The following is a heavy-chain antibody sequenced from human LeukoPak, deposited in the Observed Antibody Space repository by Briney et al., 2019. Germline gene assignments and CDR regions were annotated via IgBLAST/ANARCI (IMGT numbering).Heavy chain of an antibody. CDR3: ARLRWYRAPGPTDY. CDR2: INHSGST. V-gene: IGHV4-34*01. J-gene: IGHJ4*02. Sequence: SETLSLTCAVYGGSFSGYYWSWIRQPPGKGLEWIGEINHSGSTNYNPSLKSRVTISVDTSKNQFSLKLSSVTAADTAVYYCARLRWYRAPGPTDYWGQGTLVTVSS. CDR1: GGSFSGYY. D-gene: IGHD4-23*01.